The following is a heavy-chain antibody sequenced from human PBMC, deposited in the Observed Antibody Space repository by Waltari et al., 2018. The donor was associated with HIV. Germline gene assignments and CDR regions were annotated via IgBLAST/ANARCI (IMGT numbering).Heavy chain of an antibody. CDR3: ARGAKKWLQISVTLPFDS. CDR1: GYSFTAYY. Sequence: RLEQSGAELRKPGASVKVSCTASGYSFTAYYIHWVRQAPGQGPEWMGWINPNSGGTNYAQNFQGRITLTRDTSINTAFMDLSRLKSDDTGVYYCARGAKKWLQISVTLPFDSWGQGTLVTVSS. CDR2: INPNSGGT. D-gene: IGHD5-12*01. V-gene: IGHV1-2*02. J-gene: IGHJ4*02.